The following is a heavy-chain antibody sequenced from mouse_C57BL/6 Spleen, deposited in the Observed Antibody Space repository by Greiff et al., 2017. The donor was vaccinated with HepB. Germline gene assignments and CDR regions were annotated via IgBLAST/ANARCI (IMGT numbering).Heavy chain of an antibody. CDR3: ARGVTTDYVDY. D-gene: IGHD1-1*01. V-gene: IGHV5-17*01. J-gene: IGHJ2*01. CDR2: ISSGSSTI. Sequence: VQLKESGGGLVKPGGSLKLSCAASGFTFSDYGMHWVRQAPEKGLEWVAYISSGSSTIYYADTVKGRFTISRDNAKNTLFLQRTSLRSEDTAMYYCARGVTTDYVDYWGQGTTRTVSS. CDR1: GFTFSDYG.